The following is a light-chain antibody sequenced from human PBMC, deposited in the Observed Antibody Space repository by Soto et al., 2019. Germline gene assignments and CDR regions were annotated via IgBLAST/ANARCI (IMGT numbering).Light chain of an antibody. V-gene: IGKV3-15*01. Sequence: EMVMTQSPATLSVSPGERATLTCRVSQSVNRNLAWYQQKPGQAPRLLIFGASTRATGIPARFSGSGSGTEFTLSISSLQSEDFAVYYCQQYNSWPLGTFGPGTKLDIK. J-gene: IGKJ3*01. CDR2: GAS. CDR1: QSVNRN. CDR3: QQYNSWPLGT.